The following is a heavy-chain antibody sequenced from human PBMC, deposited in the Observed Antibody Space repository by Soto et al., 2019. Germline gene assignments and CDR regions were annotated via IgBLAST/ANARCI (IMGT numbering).Heavy chain of an antibody. CDR3: AREGGGYCSGGSCQVDY. D-gene: IGHD2-15*01. CDR2: IYYRGNT. V-gene: IGHV4-39*02. CDR1: GGSISSSSYY. Sequence: QLQLQESGPGLVKPSETLSLTCTVSGGSISSSSYYWGWIRQPPGKGLEWIGSIYYRGNTYYNPSLKSRATRSVDTSKNQFSLKLSSVTAADTAVYYCAREGGGYCSGGSCQVDYWGQGTLVTVSS. J-gene: IGHJ4*02.